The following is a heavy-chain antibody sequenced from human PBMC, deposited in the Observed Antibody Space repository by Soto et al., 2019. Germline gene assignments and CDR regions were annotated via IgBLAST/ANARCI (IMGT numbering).Heavy chain of an antibody. J-gene: IGHJ3*02. Sequence: ASVKVSCKASGVTFSSYAISWVRQAPGQGLEWMGGIIPIFGTANYAQKFQGRVTITADKSTSTAYMELSSLRSEDTAVYYCAREYYYDSSGYASDAFDIWGQGTMVTVSS. D-gene: IGHD3-22*01. CDR1: GVTFSSYA. CDR2: IIPIFGTA. V-gene: IGHV1-69*06. CDR3: AREYYYDSSGYASDAFDI.